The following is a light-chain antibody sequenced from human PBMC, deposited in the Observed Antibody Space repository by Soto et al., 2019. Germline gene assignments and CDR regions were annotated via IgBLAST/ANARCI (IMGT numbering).Light chain of an antibody. Sequence: QAVVTQPASVSGSPGQSITISCTGTSSDVGGYNYVSWYQQHPGKAPKLMIYDVSNRPSGVSNRFSGSKSGNTASLTISGLQAEDEADYYCSSYTSSSTVVFGGGT. J-gene: IGLJ2*01. CDR1: SSDVGGYNY. CDR2: DVS. CDR3: SSYTSSSTVV. V-gene: IGLV2-14*01.